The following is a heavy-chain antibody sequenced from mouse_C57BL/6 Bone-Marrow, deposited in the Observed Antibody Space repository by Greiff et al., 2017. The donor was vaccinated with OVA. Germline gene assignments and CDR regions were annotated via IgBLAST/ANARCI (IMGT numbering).Heavy chain of an antibody. V-gene: IGHV5-17*01. CDR2: ISSGSSTI. Sequence: EVQLQESGGGLVKPGGSLKLSCAASGFTFSDYGMHWVRQAPEKGLEWVAYISSGSSTIYYADTVKGRFTISRDNAKNTLFLHMTSLRSEDTAMYYCAYYSGSSPSAMYYCGQGTSVTASS. J-gene: IGHJ4*01. CDR3: AYYSGSSPSAMYY. CDR1: GFTFSDYG. D-gene: IGHD1-1*01.